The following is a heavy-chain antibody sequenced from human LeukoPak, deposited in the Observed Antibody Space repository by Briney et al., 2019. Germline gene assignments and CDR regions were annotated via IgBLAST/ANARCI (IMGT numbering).Heavy chain of an antibody. Sequence: SETLSLTCTVSGGPISSGDYYWSWIRQPPGKGLEWIGYIYYSGSTYYNPSLKSRVTISVDTSKNQFSLKLSSVTAADTAVYYCARLSMVRGVIGAWGQGTLVTVSS. D-gene: IGHD3-10*01. CDR1: GGPISSGDYY. V-gene: IGHV4-30-4*01. CDR2: IYYSGST. J-gene: IGHJ5*02. CDR3: ARLSMVRGVIGA.